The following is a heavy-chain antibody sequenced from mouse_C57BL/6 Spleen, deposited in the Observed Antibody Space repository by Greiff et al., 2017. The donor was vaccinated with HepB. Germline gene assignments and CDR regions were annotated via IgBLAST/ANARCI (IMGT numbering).Heavy chain of an antibody. CDR1: GFTFSDYG. V-gene: IGHV5-17*01. Sequence: DVHLVESGGGLVKPGGSLKLSCAASGFTFSDYGMHWVRQAPEKGLEWVAYISSGSSTIYYADTVKGRFTISRDNAKNTLFLQMTSLRSEDTAMYYCARPDYGSSFAYWGQGTLVTVSA. D-gene: IGHD1-1*01. CDR3: ARPDYGSSFAY. CDR2: ISSGSSTI. J-gene: IGHJ3*01.